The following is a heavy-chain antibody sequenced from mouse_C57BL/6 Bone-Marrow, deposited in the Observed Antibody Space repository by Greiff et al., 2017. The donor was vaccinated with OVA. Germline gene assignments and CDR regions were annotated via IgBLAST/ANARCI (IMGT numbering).Heavy chain of an antibody. CDR3: ARSLTGTFKAWLLDY. V-gene: IGHV1-58*01. J-gene: IGHJ2*01. Sequence: SGAELVRPGSSVKMSCKTSGYTFTSYGINWVKQRPGQGLEWIGYIYIGNGYTEYNEKFKGKATLTSDTSSSTAYMQLSSLTSEDSAIYFCARSLTGTFKAWLLDYWGQGTTLTVSS. CDR1: GYTFTSYG. CDR2: IYIGNGYT. D-gene: IGHD4-1*01.